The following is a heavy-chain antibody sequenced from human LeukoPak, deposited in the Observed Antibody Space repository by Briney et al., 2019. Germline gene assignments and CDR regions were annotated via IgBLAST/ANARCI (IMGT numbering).Heavy chain of an antibody. CDR1: GFTFSNYD. V-gene: IGHV3-13*01. Sequence: GGSLRLSCAPSGFTFSNYDMRWVRQAAGKGLEWVSTIGAAGDTYYSGSVKGRFTISRENAKNSLYLQMNSLRAGDTAVYYCARVLGSSGALGYWGQGTLVTVSS. D-gene: IGHD5-12*01. J-gene: IGHJ4*02. CDR2: IGAAGDT. CDR3: ARVLGSSGALGY.